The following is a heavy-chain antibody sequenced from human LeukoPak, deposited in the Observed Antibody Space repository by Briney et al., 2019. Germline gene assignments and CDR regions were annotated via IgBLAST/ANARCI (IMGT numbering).Heavy chain of an antibody. V-gene: IGHV4-4*07. Sequence: SETLSLTCTVSGGSISSYYWSWVRQPAGKGLEWIGRIYSSGNTNYNPSLKSRVTMSVDTSRNQFSLKLSSVTAADTAVYYCARERVGYCSGGSCPYYFDSWGQGTLVTVSS. J-gene: IGHJ4*02. CDR3: ARERVGYCSGGSCPYYFDS. CDR2: IYSSGNT. CDR1: GGSISSYY. D-gene: IGHD2-15*01.